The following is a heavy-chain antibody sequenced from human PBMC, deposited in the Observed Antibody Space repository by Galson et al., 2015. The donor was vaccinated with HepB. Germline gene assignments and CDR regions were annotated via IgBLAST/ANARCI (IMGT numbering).Heavy chain of an antibody. CDR3: AKGQPRTSIFGVVIMAWDY. CDR1: GLTFSSCA. V-gene: IGHV3-23*01. D-gene: IGHD3-3*02. CDR2: IGGYGFDT. Sequence: LRLSCAASGLTFSSCAMTWVRQAPGKGLEWISSIGGYGFDTYYADSVKGRFTISRDNSKNTVYLQMNSLRVDDTAVYFCAKGQPRTSIFGVVIMAWDYWGQGTLVTVSS. J-gene: IGHJ4*02.